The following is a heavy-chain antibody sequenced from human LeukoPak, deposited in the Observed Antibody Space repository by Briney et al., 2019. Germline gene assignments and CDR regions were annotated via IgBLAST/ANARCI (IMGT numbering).Heavy chain of an antibody. J-gene: IGHJ4*02. D-gene: IGHD3-10*01. CDR2: ISAYNGNT. Sequence: ASVKVSCKASGYTFTSYGISWVRQAPGQGLEWMGWISAYNGNTNYAQKLQGRVTMTTDTSTSTAYMELRSLRSDDTAVYYCARDLWFGEFTHYFDYWGQGTLVTVSS. V-gene: IGHV1-18*01. CDR1: GYTFTSYG. CDR3: ARDLWFGEFTHYFDY.